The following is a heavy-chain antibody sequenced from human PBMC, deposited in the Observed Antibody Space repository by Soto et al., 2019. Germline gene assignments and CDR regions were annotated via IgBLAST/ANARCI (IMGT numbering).Heavy chain of an antibody. Sequence: GASVKVSCKAFGYSFISYYMHWVRQAPGQGLEWMGTIHPAGINTAYAQKFQGRVTMTTDTSTSTVYMELTSLTSEDTALYYSSRDTRWKDLVWWFDRWG. CDR3: SRDTRWKDLVWWFDR. V-gene: IGHV1-46*03. D-gene: IGHD1-1*01. CDR2: IHPAGINT. J-gene: IGHJ5*02. CDR1: GYSFISYY.